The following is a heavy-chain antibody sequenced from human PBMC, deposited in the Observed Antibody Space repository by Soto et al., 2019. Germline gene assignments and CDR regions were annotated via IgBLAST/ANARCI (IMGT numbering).Heavy chain of an antibody. D-gene: IGHD5-12*01. J-gene: IGHJ3*02. Sequence: QVQLQESGPGLVKPSETLSLTCTVSGGSISSYYWSWIRQPPGKGLEWIGYIYSSGSTNYNPALNSRVTISVDTSKNQFSLKLSSVTAAYAAVYYCARYSGYFTDAFDIWGQGTMVTVSS. CDR3: ARYSGYFTDAFDI. CDR2: IYSSGST. CDR1: GGSISSYY. V-gene: IGHV4-59*08.